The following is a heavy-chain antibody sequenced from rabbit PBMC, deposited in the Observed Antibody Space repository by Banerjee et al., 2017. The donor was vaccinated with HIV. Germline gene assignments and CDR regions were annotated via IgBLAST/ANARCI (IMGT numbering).Heavy chain of an antibody. Sequence: QSLEESGGDLVKPGASLTLTCTASGFSFSYGYDMCWVRQAPGKGLEWIACIYVGDGNTYYASWAKGRFTISKTSSTTVTLQMTSLTAADTATYFCARDLDYSNLWGPGTLVTVS. J-gene: IGHJ4*01. CDR2: IYVGDGNT. CDR3: ARDLDYSNL. V-gene: IGHV1S40*01. CDR1: GFSFSYGYD.